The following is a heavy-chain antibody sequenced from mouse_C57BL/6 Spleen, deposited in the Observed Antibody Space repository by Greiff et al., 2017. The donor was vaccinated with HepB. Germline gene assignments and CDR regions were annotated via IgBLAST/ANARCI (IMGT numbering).Heavy chain of an antibody. CDR2: IDPSDSYT. J-gene: IGHJ4*01. CDR3: ARNWDEGNYAMDY. D-gene: IGHD4-1*01. CDR1: GYTFTSYW. V-gene: IGHV1-59*01. Sequence: QVQLQQPGAELVRPGTSVKLSCKASGYTFTSYWMHWVKQRPGQGLEWIGVIDPSDSYTNYNQKFKGKATLTVDTSPSTAYMQLSSLTSEDSAVYYCARNWDEGNYAMDYWGQGTSVTVSS.